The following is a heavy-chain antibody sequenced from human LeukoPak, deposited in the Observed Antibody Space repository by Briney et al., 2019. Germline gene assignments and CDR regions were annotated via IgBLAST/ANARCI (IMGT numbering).Heavy chain of an antibody. CDR2: ITRSGGST. CDR1: AFTFSRYG. J-gene: IGHJ4*02. V-gene: IGHV3-23*01. CDR3: ARRGSLWFGELLGVDYFDY. Sequence: GGTLRLSCAASAFTFSRYGLSWVRQAPGKGLECVSSITRSGGSTSYADSVKGRFTISRDNSMNTLYLQMNSLRAEDTAVYYCARRGSLWFGELLGVDYFDYWGQGTLVTVSS. D-gene: IGHD3-10*01.